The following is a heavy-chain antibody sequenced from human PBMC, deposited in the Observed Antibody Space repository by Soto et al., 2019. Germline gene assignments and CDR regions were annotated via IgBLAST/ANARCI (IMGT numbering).Heavy chain of an antibody. CDR1: GYTFTSYG. CDR3: ARDLVGDTAELGYGMDV. J-gene: IGHJ6*02. CDR2: ISAYNGNT. V-gene: IGHV1-18*01. Sequence: QVQLVQSGAEVKKPGASVKVSCKASGYTFTSYGISWVRQAPGQGLEWMGRISAYNGNTNYAQKLQGRVTMTTDTSTSTAYMELRSLRSDDTAVYYCARDLVGDTAELGYGMDVWGQGTTVTVSS. D-gene: IGHD5-18*01.